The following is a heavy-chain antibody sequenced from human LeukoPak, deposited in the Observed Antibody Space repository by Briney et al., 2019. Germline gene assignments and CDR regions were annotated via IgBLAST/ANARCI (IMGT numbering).Heavy chain of an antibody. D-gene: IGHD6-19*01. CDR3: ATDPRSSGWCGGFDY. Sequence: GGSLRLSCAASGLTFSSYSMNWVRQAPGKGLEWVSYISSSSSTIYYADSVRGRLTISRDNAKNSLYLQMNSLRDEDTAVYYCATDPRSSGWCGGFDYWGQGTLVTVSS. CDR2: ISSSSSTI. CDR1: GLTFSSYS. V-gene: IGHV3-48*02. J-gene: IGHJ4*02.